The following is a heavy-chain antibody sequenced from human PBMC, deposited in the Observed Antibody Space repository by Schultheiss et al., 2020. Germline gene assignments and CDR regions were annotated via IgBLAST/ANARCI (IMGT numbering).Heavy chain of an antibody. CDR3: ASHPYYFDY. CDR2: IYTSGSSGST. J-gene: IGHJ4*02. Sequence: SETLSLTCTVSGDSISSGRYYWSWIRQPAGKGLEWIGRIYTSGSSGSTNYNPSLKSRVTISVDTSKNQFSLKLSSVTAADTAVYYCASHPYYFDYWGQGT. CDR1: GDSISSGRYY. V-gene: IGHV4-61*02.